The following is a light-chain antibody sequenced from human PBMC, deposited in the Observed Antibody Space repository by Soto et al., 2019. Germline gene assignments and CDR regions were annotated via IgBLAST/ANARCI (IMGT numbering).Light chain of an antibody. J-gene: IGKJ2*01. Sequence: DIQMAQSPSTLSASVGDRVTVTCWASQSIDNWVAWYQQKPGKAPKLLIYKASSLEVGVPSRFSGSGSGTEFTLTITSLQPDDFASYYCQQYYNYPYTFGQGTKLEIK. CDR3: QQYYNYPYT. CDR2: KAS. V-gene: IGKV1-5*03. CDR1: QSIDNW.